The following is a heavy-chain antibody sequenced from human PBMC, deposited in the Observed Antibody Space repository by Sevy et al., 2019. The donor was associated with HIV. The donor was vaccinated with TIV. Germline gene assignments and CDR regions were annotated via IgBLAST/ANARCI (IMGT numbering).Heavy chain of an antibody. Sequence: SETLSLTCTVSGGSISSSSYYWGWIRQPPGKGLEWIGSIYYSGSTYYNPSLKSRVTISVDTSKNQFSLKLSSVTAADTAVYYCARHVGDYYDSSGYYQGRRYYFDYWGQGTLVTVSS. CDR1: GGSISSSSYY. V-gene: IGHV4-39*01. CDR3: ARHVGDYYDSSGYYQGRRYYFDY. J-gene: IGHJ4*02. D-gene: IGHD3-22*01. CDR2: IYYSGST.